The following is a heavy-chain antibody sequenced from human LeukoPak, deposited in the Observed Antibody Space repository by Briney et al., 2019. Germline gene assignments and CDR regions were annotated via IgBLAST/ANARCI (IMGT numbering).Heavy chain of an antibody. CDR1: GCSVSNAMYY. V-gene: IGHV4-61*01. CDR2: VYYTGST. Sequence: SETLSLTCTVSGCSVSNAMYYWSWIRQPPGKELDWIGYVYYTGSTHYSPSLKSRITVSVDTSKNPFSLKMTSVTAADTAVYYCARVRYGSGSYYFDNWGQGTLVTVSS. J-gene: IGHJ4*02. CDR3: ARVRYGSGSYYFDN. D-gene: IGHD3-10*01.